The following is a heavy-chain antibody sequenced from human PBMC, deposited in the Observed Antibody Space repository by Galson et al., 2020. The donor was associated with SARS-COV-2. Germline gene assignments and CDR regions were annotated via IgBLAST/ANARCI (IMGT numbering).Heavy chain of an antibody. J-gene: IGHJ4*02. Sequence: ASAKVSCKASGYTLSSHYIHWVRQAPGQGLEWMGIINPSGGSASYSHKFQGRITMTRDTSTSTVYMELNSLTSDDTAVYYGARGRVSGGYWGQGTLVIVSS. CDR3: ARGRVSGGY. CDR2: INPSGGSA. V-gene: IGHV1-46*03. CDR1: GYTLSSHY. D-gene: IGHD1-26*01.